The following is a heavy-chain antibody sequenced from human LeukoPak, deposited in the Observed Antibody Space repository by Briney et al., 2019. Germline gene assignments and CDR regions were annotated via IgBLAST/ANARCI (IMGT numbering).Heavy chain of an antibody. CDR3: ARRYSSGWYPRRYFYYGMDV. CDR1: GYTFTNYT. Sequence: ASVKVSCKASGYTFTNYTLNWVRQATGQGLEWMGWMNPNSGNTGYAQKFQGRVTMTRNTSISTAYMELSSLRSEDTAVYYCARRYSSGWYPRRYFYYGMDVWGQGTTVTVSS. J-gene: IGHJ6*02. D-gene: IGHD6-19*01. V-gene: IGHV1-8*02. CDR2: MNPNSGNT.